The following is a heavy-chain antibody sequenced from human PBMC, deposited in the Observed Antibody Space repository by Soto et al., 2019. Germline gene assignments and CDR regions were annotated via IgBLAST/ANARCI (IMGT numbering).Heavy chain of an antibody. CDR2: IGGGNTDR. Sequence: DVQLLESGGGLVQPGGSLTLSCAASRFIFSDYAMNWVRQAPGKGLEWVSSIGGGNTDRYYADSVKGRFIISRDNSKKTMYLQMNSLSDDDTAVYYCAKDAVSYNGKWDWFDSWGQGTLVTVSS. CDR1: RFIFSDYA. J-gene: IGHJ5*01. CDR3: AKDAVSYNGKWDWFDS. D-gene: IGHD1-26*01. V-gene: IGHV3-23*01.